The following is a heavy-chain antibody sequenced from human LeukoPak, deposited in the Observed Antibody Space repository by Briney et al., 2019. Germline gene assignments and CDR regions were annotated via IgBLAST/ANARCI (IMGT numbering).Heavy chain of an antibody. J-gene: IGHJ6*02. CDR1: GFTFTTYR. D-gene: IGHD6-19*01. CDR3: AKGGYSSGWYEGYYYYGMDV. Sequence: PGGSLRLSCAASGFTFTTYRMHWVRQGPGKGLVWLSRLNQDGSATSYADSVKGRFTISRDNSKNTLYLQMNSLRAEDTAVYYCAKGGYSSGWYEGYYYYGMDVWGQGTTVTVSS. CDR2: LNQDGSAT. V-gene: IGHV3-74*01.